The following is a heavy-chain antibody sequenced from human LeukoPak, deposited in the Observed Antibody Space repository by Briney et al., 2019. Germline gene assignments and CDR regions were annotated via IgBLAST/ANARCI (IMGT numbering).Heavy chain of an antibody. D-gene: IGHD5-12*01. J-gene: IGHJ4*02. V-gene: IGHV4-61*01. CDR2: IYYSGST. Sequence: SETLSLTCTVSGGSFSSGSYYWRWLRQPPGTGLEWVGYIYYSGSTNYNPSLKGRVTISVDTSKNQFSLKLSSVTAADTAVYYCAREDDDSGYGFDYWGQGTLVTVSS. CDR3: AREDDDSGYGFDY. CDR1: GGSFSSGSYY.